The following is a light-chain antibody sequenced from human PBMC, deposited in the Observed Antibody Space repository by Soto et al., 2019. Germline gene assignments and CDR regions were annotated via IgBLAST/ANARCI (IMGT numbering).Light chain of an antibody. V-gene: IGKV1-33*01. CDR3: QRYDSLPPT. J-gene: IGKJ5*01. Sequence: DIQMTQSPSSLSASVGDRVTITCQASRDIGKFLNWFQEKPGKAPKLLIYAASNLQTGVPSRFSGSGSGTDFTFTISSLQPEDFATYYCQRYDSLPPTFGQGTRLEI. CDR2: AAS. CDR1: RDIGKF.